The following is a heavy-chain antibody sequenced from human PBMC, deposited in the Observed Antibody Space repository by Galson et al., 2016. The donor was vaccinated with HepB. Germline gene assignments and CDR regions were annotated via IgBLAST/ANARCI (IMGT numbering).Heavy chain of an antibody. V-gene: IGHV4-31*03. CDR2: IYYTGST. CDR1: GASISSGGYY. D-gene: IGHD3-10*01. Sequence: TLSLTCSVSGASISSGGYYWNWIRQLPGKGLEWIGYIYYTGSTYYNPSLKSRVTISVDRSKNQFSLKLSSVTAADTAVYFCARSRVRGVYYFDYWGQGTLVTVSS. CDR3: ARSRVRGVYYFDY. J-gene: IGHJ4*02.